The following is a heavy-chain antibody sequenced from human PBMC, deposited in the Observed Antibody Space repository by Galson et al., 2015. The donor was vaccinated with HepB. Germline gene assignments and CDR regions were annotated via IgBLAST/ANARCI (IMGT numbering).Heavy chain of an antibody. CDR3: AKGRLWLGELLWEDY. D-gene: IGHD3-10*01. CDR2: ISGSGGST. J-gene: IGHJ4*02. CDR1: GFTFSSYA. Sequence: SLRLSCAASGFTFSSYAMSWVRQAPGKGLEWVSAISGSGGSTYYADSVKGRFTISRDNSKNTLYLQMNSLRAEDTAVYYCAKGRLWLGELLWEDYWGQGTLVTVSS. V-gene: IGHV3-23*01.